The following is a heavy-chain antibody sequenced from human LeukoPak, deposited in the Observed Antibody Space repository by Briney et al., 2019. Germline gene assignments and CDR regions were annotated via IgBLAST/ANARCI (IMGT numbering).Heavy chain of an antibody. J-gene: IGHJ5*02. V-gene: IGHV1-69*13. CDR3: ARDRPGRYCSSTSCYTASPFDP. D-gene: IGHD2-2*02. Sequence: GASVKVSCKASRGTFGNYAISWVRQAPGQGLEWMGGIIPIFGTANYAQKFQGRVTITADESTSTAYMELSSLRSEDTAVYYCARDRPGRYCSSTSCYTASPFDPWGQGTLVIVSS. CDR1: RGTFGNYA. CDR2: IIPIFGTA.